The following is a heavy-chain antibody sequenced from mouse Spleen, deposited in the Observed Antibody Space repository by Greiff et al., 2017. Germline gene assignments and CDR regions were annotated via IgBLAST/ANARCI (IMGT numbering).Heavy chain of an antibody. CDR3: ARESPKYWYFDV. CDR1: GYTFTDYN. J-gene: IGHJ1*01. Sequence: EVQLQQSGPELVKPGASVKIPCKASGYTFTDYNMDWVKQSHGKSLEWIGDINPNNGGTIYNQKFKGKATLTVDKSSSTAYMELRSLTSEDTAVYYCARESPKYWYFDVWGAGTTVTVSS. V-gene: IGHV1-18*01. CDR2: INPNNGGT.